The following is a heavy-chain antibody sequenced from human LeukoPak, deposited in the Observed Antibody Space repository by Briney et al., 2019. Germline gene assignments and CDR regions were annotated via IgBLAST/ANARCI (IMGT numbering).Heavy chain of an antibody. V-gene: IGHV3-64*01. D-gene: IGHD3-22*01. CDR1: GXTFSSYA. Sequence: PGGSLRLSCAASGXTFSSYAMHWVRQAPGKGREYVSAISSNGGSTYYANSVKGRFTISRDNSKNTLYLQMGSLRAEDMAVYYCASARDSSGYYLYWGQGTLVTVSS. CDR2: ISSNGGST. J-gene: IGHJ4*02. CDR3: ASARDSSGYYLY.